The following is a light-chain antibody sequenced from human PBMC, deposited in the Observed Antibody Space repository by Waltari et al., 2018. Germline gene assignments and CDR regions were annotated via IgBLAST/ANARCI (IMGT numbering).Light chain of an antibody. V-gene: IGKV3-20*01. J-gene: IGKJ1*01. CDR1: QSVGRT. Sequence: SCRASQSVGRTLVWYQQKPGQAPRLLMYGASIRATGIPDRFSCSGSGTDFSLTISRLEPEDFAVYYCQHYVRLPVTFGQGTKVEIK. CDR2: GAS. CDR3: QHYVRLPVT.